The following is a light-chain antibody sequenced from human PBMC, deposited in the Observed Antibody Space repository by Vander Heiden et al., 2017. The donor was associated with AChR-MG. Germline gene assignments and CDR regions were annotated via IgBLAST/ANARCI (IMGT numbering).Light chain of an antibody. Sequence: SYELTQPPSVSVSPGQTASITCSGGKLGDKYACWYQQKPSQSPVLVIYQDSKRPSGIPERFSGSNSGNTATLTISGTQAMDEADYYCQAWDSSTAVFGGGTKLTGL. V-gene: IGLV3-1*01. J-gene: IGLJ2*01. CDR2: QDS. CDR3: QAWDSSTAV. CDR1: KLGDKY.